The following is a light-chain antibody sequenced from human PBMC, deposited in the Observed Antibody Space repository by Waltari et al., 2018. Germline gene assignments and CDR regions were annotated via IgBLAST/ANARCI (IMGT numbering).Light chain of an antibody. CDR2: EVS. CDR1: SSDVGANNY. V-gene: IGLV2-14*01. J-gene: IGLJ3*02. CDR3: LSYTNTAVRV. Sequence: QSALTQPASVSGSPGQAITISCTGSSSDVGANNYVSWSRQYPGKAPQVLIYEVSNRPSGVSNRFSGSKPGNTASLTISGLQAEDEADYYCLSYTNTAVRVFGGGTRLTVL.